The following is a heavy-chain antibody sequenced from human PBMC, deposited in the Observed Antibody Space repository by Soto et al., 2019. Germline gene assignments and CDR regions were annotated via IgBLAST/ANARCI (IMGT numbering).Heavy chain of an antibody. V-gene: IGHV1-69*12. CDR2: ISPIFDTA. D-gene: IGHD1-7*01. Sequence: QVQLVQSGAEVKKPGSSVKVSCKASGGTFSSYAISWVRQAPGQGLEWMGGISPIFDTADYAQKFQGRVTITADESTSTAYMELSSLRSEDTAVYYCASHGITGTWVYYYGMDVWGQGTTVTVSS. J-gene: IGHJ6*02. CDR1: GGTFSSYA. CDR3: ASHGITGTWVYYYGMDV.